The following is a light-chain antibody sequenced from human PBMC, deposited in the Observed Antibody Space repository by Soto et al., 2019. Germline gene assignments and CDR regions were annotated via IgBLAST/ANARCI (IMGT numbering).Light chain of an antibody. Sequence: EIVLTQSPGTLSLSPGERATLSCRASQSVSSSYLARYQQKQGQAPRLLIYGASSRATGIPDRFSGSGSGTDYTLTTSRLAAEDCAVYYCQQYGSSPRTFRQGTNVQIK. CDR3: QQYGSSPRT. CDR2: GAS. V-gene: IGKV3-20*01. J-gene: IGKJ1*01. CDR1: QSVSSSY.